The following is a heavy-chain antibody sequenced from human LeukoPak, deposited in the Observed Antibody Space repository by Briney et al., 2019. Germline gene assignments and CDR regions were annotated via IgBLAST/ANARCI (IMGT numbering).Heavy chain of an antibody. D-gene: IGHD3-22*01. Sequence: ASVKVSCKASGYTFTSYAMNWVRQAPGQGLEWMGWINPNSGDTDYAQKFQGRVTMTRDTSISTVYMELSRLRSDDTALYYCARDQYYDRSGFFDYWGQGTLVTVSS. CDR3: ARDQYYDRSGFFDY. J-gene: IGHJ4*02. CDR1: GYTFTSYA. CDR2: INPNSGDT. V-gene: IGHV1-2*02.